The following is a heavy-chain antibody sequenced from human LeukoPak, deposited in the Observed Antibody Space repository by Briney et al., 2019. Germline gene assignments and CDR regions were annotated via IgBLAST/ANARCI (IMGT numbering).Heavy chain of an antibody. J-gene: IGHJ4*02. D-gene: IGHD3-22*01. CDR1: GDSISVYY. Sequence: SETLSLTCTASGDSISVYYWSWIRQPAGKGLEWVGRIYTTGSTNYNPSLMSGVTMSIDKSKNQFSLMLSSVTHADHAVYYCVRGPENSGYYTFDSWGRGTLVSVCS. CDR3: VRGPENSGYYTFDS. CDR2: IYTTGST. V-gene: IGHV4-4*07.